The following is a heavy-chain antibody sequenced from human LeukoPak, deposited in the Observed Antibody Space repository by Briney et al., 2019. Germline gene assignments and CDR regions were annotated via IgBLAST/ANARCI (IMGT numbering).Heavy chain of an antibody. J-gene: IGHJ5*02. V-gene: IGHV4-59*01. CDR3: ARGLTYYYDSSGYYSWFDP. D-gene: IGHD3-22*01. CDR1: GGSISSYY. CDR2: NYYSGST. Sequence: SETLSLTCTVSGGSISSYYWSWIRQPPGKGLEWIGYNYYSGSTNYNPSLKSRVTISVDTSKDQFSLKLSSVTAADTAVYYCARGLTYYYDSSGYYSWFDPWGQGTLVTVSS.